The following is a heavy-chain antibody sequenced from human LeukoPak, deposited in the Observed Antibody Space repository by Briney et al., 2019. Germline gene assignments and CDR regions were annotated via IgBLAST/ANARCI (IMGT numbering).Heavy chain of an antibody. J-gene: IGHJ4*02. CDR3: ARSTVPNADY. CDR1: GYTFTTYG. V-gene: IGHV1-18*01. CDR2: ISANNGNT. D-gene: IGHD4-17*01. Sequence: GASVKVSCKAFGYTFTTYGITWVRQAPGQGLEWMGWISANNGNTNYAQKLQGRVTMTTDTSTSTAYMELRSLRSDDTAVYYCARSTVPNADYWGQGPLVTVSS.